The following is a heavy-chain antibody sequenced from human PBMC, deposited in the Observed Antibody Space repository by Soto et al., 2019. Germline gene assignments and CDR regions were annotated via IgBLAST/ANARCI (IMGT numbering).Heavy chain of an antibody. J-gene: IGHJ3*02. CDR1: RFTFSNSD. Sequence: GGSLRLSCAASRFTFSNSDVNWVHQAPGKGLEWVSGVSWNGSRPHYADSVKGRFIISRDNSRNTLYLQTNSLRAEDTAVYYCVRRYYDFWSGYYAFDIWGQGTMVTVSS. D-gene: IGHD3-3*01. V-gene: IGHV3-35*01. CDR3: VRRYYDFWSGYYAFDI. CDR2: VSWNGSRP.